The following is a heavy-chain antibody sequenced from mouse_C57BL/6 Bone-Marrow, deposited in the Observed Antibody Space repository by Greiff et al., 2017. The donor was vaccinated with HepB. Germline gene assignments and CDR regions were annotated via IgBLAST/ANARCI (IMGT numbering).Heavy chain of an antibody. D-gene: IGHD1-1*01. CDR3: ARDYGSSGGYFDY. V-gene: IGHV1-54*01. Sequence: QVQLQQSGAELVRPGTSVKVSCKASGYAFTNYLIEWVRQRPGKGLEWIGVINTGSGGTNYNEKFKGKATMTADKSSSTAYMQLSSLTSEDSAVYFCARDYGSSGGYFDYWGQGTTLTVSS. J-gene: IGHJ2*01. CDR1: GYAFTNYL. CDR2: INTGSGGT.